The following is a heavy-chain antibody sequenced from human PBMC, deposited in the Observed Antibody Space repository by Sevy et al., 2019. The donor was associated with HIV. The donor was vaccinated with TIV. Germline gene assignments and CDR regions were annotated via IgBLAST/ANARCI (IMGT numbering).Heavy chain of an antibody. D-gene: IGHD1-26*01. V-gene: IGHV3-53*01. CDR3: ARVWLNSGVF. J-gene: IGHJ4*02. CDR1: GFTVSSNY. Sequence: GGSLRLSCAASGFTVSSNYMSWVRQAPGKELEWVSIIFSGGGTYYADSVQGRFTISRDNSKNMVYLQMNSLRAEDTAVYYCARVWLNSGVFWGQGTLVTVSS. CDR2: IFSGGGT.